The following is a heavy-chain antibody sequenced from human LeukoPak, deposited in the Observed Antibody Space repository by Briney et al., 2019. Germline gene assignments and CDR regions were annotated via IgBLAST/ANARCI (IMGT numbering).Heavy chain of an antibody. CDR1: GFTLKNYW. V-gene: IGHV3-7*03. Sequence: GGSLRLSCAASGFTLKNYWMSWVRQAPGKGLEWVAGIKKDGSEEYYVDSVKGRFTISRDNAKNSLFLQMSSLRAEDTAIYYCARGPFSRDNFDYWGQGTLVTVSS. D-gene: IGHD5-24*01. J-gene: IGHJ4*02. CDR2: IKKDGSEE. CDR3: ARGPFSRDNFDY.